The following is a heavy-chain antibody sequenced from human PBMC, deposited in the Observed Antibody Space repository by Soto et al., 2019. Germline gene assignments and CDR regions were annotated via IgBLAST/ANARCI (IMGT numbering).Heavy chain of an antibody. Sequence: GGSLRLSCAASGFPFTNAWMSWVRQAPGKGLEWVGRIKSKTDGGTTDYAAPVKGRFTVSRDDSKNTLFLQMNSLKTEDTAVYYCTTYTSSSFGSWGQGTLVTVSS. V-gene: IGHV3-15*01. CDR3: TTYTSSSFGS. D-gene: IGHD6-6*01. CDR2: IKSKTDGGTT. J-gene: IGHJ4*02. CDR1: GFPFTNAW.